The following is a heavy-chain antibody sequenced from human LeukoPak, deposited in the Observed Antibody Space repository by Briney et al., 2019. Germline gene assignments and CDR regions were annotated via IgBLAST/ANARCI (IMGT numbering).Heavy chain of an antibody. CDR2: TSSSSSTI. CDR1: GFTFSGYD. V-gene: IGHV3-48*04. CDR3: ARDDKTGSYSSFDL. D-gene: IGHD1-26*01. Sequence: GGSLRLSCAASGFTFSGYDMSWVRQAPGKGLEWVSYTSSSSSTIYYADSVKSRFTISRDNAKNSLYLQMNSLRAEDTAVYYCARDDKTGSYSSFDLWGPGTLVTVSS. J-gene: IGHJ4*02.